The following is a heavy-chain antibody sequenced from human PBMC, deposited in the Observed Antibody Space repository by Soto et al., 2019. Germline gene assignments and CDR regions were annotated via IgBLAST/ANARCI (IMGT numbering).Heavy chain of an antibody. CDR1: GGSFSGYY. V-gene: IGHV4-34*01. D-gene: IGHD2-15*01. CDR3: ARGSGYCSGGSCSEYFQH. J-gene: IGHJ1*01. Sequence: QVQLQQWGAGLLKPSETLSLTCAVYGGSFSGYYWSWIRQPPGKGLEWIGEINHSGSTNYNPSLKSRVNISVDTSKNQFSLKLSSVTAADTAVYYCARGSGYCSGGSCSEYFQHWGQGTLVTVSS. CDR2: INHSGST.